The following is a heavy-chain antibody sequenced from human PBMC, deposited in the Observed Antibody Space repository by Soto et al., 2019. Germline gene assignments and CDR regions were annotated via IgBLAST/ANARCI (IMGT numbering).Heavy chain of an antibody. CDR1: GFTFRNYD. Sequence: VQLVESGGGLVQPGGSLRLSCEASGFTFRNYDMHWVRQGTGKGLEWVSGISAAGDPDYADSVEGRFTISRENAQNSFFLQMNSLRVGDTAVYYCARTDRDFYGLDVWGQGTMVIVSS. CDR2: ISAAGDP. CDR3: ARTDRDFYGLDV. J-gene: IGHJ6*02. V-gene: IGHV3-13*05.